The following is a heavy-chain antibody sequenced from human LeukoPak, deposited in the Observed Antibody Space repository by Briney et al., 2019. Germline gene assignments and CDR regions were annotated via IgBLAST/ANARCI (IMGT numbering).Heavy chain of an antibody. CDR3: ARESCIGTSCYPDF. Sequence: GASVKVSCKSSGYTFLSHGISWVRQAPGQGLEWLGWISTHNGNTNYAQKFRGRVIMTTDTSTGTAFMEVRNLRSDDTAFYYCARESCIGTSCYPDFWGHGTLVTVSS. V-gene: IGHV1-18*01. CDR1: GYTFLSHG. CDR2: ISTHNGNT. J-gene: IGHJ4*01. D-gene: IGHD2-2*01.